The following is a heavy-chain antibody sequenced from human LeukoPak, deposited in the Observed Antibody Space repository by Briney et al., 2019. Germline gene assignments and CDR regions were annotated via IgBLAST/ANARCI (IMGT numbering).Heavy chain of an antibody. CDR1: GGSISSYY. Sequence: SETLSLTCTVSGGSISSYYWSWIRQPPGKGLEWIGYIYYSGSTNYNPSLKSRVTISVDTSKNQFSLKLSSVTAADTAVYYCALGYCGTTSCYTGEYFQHWGQGTLVTVSS. D-gene: IGHD2-2*02. V-gene: IGHV4-59*01. J-gene: IGHJ1*01. CDR3: ALGYCGTTSCYTGEYFQH. CDR2: IYYSGST.